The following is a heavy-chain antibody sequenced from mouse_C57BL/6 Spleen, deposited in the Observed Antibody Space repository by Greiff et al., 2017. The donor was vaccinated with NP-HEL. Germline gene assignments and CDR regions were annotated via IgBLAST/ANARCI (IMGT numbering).Heavy chain of an antibody. CDR1: GYTFTSYW. D-gene: IGHD1-1*01. J-gene: IGHJ1*03. V-gene: IGHV1-69*01. CDR3: ASGGSSLYWYFDV. CDR2: IDPSDSYT. Sequence: VQLQQPGAELVMPGASVKLSCKASGYTFTSYWMHWVKQRPGQGLEWIGEIDPSDSYTNYNQKFKGKSTLTVDKSTSTAYMQLSSLTSEDSAVYYCASGGSSLYWYFDVWGTGTTVTVSS.